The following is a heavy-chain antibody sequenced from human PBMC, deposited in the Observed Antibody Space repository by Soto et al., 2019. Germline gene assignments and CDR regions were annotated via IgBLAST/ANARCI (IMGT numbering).Heavy chain of an antibody. CDR3: ARDPRYYDSPTAPTNWFDP. CDR2: IIPIFGTA. J-gene: IGHJ5*02. CDR1: GGTFSSYA. V-gene: IGHV1-69*13. D-gene: IGHD3-22*01. Sequence: GASVKVSCKASGGTFSSYAISWVRQASGQGLEWMGGIIPIFGTANYAQKFQGRVTITADESTSTAYMELSSPRSEDTAVYYCARDPRYYDSPTAPTNWFDPWGQGTLVTVSS.